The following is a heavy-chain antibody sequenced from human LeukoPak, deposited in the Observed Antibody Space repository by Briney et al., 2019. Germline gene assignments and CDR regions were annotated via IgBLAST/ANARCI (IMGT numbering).Heavy chain of an antibody. CDR3: ARAPVTSCRGAFCYPFDI. D-gene: IGHD2-15*01. V-gene: IGHV3-23*01. Sequence: GGSLRLSCAASGFTFSSYAMSWVRQAPGKGLEWASATSSSDAGTYHAESVRGRFTISRDNSKNTLYLQMNSLRADDAAVHYCARAPVTSCRGAFCYPFDIWGQGTLVTVSS. J-gene: IGHJ4*02. CDR1: GFTFSSYA. CDR2: TSSSDAGT.